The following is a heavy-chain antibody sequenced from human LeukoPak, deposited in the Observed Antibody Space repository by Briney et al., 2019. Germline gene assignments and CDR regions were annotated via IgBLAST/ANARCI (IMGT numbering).Heavy chain of an antibody. CDR2: ISYDGSNK. J-gene: IGHJ4*02. Sequence: GGSLRLSCAASGFTFSSYGMHWVRQAPGKGLEWVAVISYDGSNKYYADSVKGRFTISRDNSKNTLYLQTNSLRAEDTAVYYCARDHEAGSYYDYWGQGTLVTVSS. D-gene: IGHD3-10*01. V-gene: IGHV3-30*03. CDR3: ARDHEAGSYYDY. CDR1: GFTFSSYG.